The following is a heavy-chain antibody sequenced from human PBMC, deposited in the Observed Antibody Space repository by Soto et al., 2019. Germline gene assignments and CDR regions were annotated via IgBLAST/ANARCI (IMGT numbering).Heavy chain of an antibody. CDR3: AREATGYSSSWYRDY. CDR2: ISSSSSYI. CDR1: GITLSSYR. V-gene: IGHV3-21*01. Sequence: GGSLRLSXAASGITLSSYRMNWVRQAPGKGLEWVSSISSSSSYIYYADSVKGRLTISRDNAKSSLYLQMNSLRAEDTAVYNCAREATGYSSSWYRDYWGQGTLVTVSS. D-gene: IGHD6-13*01. J-gene: IGHJ4*02.